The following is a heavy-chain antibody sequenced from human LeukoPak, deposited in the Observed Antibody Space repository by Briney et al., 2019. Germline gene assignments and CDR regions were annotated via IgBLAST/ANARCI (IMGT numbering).Heavy chain of an antibody. J-gene: IGHJ4*02. V-gene: IGHV1-8*01. CDR3: ARGRGSSWYEVRY. Sequence: ASVTVSFKASGYTFTSYDINWVRQATGQGLEWMGWMNPNSGNTGYAQKFQGRVTMTRNTSISTAYMELSSLRSEDTAVYCCARGRGSSWYEVRYWGQGTLVTVSS. CDR1: GYTFTSYD. D-gene: IGHD6-13*01. CDR2: MNPNSGNT.